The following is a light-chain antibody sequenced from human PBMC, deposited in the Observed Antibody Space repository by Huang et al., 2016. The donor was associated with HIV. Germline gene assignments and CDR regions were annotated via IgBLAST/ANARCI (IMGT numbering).Light chain of an antibody. Sequence: DIQMTQSSSTLSASVGDSVTIACRASQSVSTWLAWYQQKAGRAPNLVIYEASTLESGVPSRFSGGGSGTDFTLTISGLRPDDFATYYCQQYRGFPWTFGQGTKVEV. CDR1: QSVSTW. CDR2: EAS. J-gene: IGKJ1*01. V-gene: IGKV1-5*03. CDR3: QQYRGFPWT.